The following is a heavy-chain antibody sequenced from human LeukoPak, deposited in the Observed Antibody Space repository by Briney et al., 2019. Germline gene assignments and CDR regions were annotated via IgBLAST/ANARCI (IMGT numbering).Heavy chain of an antibody. Sequence: GGSLRLSCGGSGFTFSNYAMSWVRQAPGKELEWVSAITHSGGDTYHADSVKGRFTISRDNSKNTLYLQMNSLRVEDTAVYYCTKGSARARPDYFDYWGQGSLLTVSS. CDR2: ITHSGGDT. CDR1: GFTFSNYA. D-gene: IGHD6-6*01. J-gene: IGHJ4*02. V-gene: IGHV3-23*01. CDR3: TKGSARARPDYFDY.